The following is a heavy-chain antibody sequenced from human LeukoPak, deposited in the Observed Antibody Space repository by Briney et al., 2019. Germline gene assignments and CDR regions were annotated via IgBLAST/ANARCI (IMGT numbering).Heavy chain of an antibody. CDR3: ASPNYDSSGEFDY. V-gene: IGHV4-61*02. J-gene: IGHJ4*02. D-gene: IGHD3-22*01. CDR2: IYTSGST. CDR1: GGSISSGSYY. Sequence: PSQTLSLTCTVSGGSISSGSYYWSWIRQLAGKGLEWIGRIYTSGSTNYNPPLKSRVTISVDTSKNQFSLKLSSATAADTAVYYCASPNYDSSGEFDYWGQGTLVTVSS.